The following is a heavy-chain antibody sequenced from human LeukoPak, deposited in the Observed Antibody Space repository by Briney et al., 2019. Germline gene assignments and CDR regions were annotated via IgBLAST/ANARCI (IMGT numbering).Heavy chain of an antibody. Sequence: PGGSLRLSWVASEFTFSSYAMSWVRQAPGKGLEWVSAISGSGGSTYYADSVKGRFTISRDNSKNTLYLQMNSLRAEDTAVYYCAKLDGKLRFLEWYHYGMDVWGQGTTVTVSS. CDR2: ISGSGGST. CDR3: AKLDGKLRFLEWYHYGMDV. V-gene: IGHV3-23*01. CDR1: EFTFSSYA. D-gene: IGHD3-3*01. J-gene: IGHJ6*02.